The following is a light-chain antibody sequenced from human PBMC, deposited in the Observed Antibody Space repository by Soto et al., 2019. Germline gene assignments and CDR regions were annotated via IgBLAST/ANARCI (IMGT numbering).Light chain of an antibody. V-gene: IGKV3-20*01. CDR3: QQYSRSHPIT. J-gene: IGKJ5*01. CDR1: QSVSYY. Sequence: EIVLTQFPGTLSLSPGERATLSCRASQSVSYYLASYQQKPPQPPSLLIYDASSRATGVPDSFSGSGSATDFTLPISRVEPEDFAAYYCQQYSRSHPITFGHGTRLEI. CDR2: DAS.